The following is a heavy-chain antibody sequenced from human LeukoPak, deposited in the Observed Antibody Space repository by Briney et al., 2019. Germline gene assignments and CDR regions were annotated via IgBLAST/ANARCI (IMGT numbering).Heavy chain of an antibody. CDR2: IYHSGST. CDR1: GYSISSGYY. D-gene: IGHD4-17*01. J-gene: IGHJ4*02. CDR3: ARAYGDSVRWVDY. V-gene: IGHV4-38-2*02. Sequence: PSETLSLTCTVSGYSISSGYYWGWIRRPPGKGLEWIGSIYHSGSTYYNPSLKSRVTISVDTSKNQFSLKLSSVTAADTAVYYCARAYGDSVRWVDYWGQGTLVTVSS.